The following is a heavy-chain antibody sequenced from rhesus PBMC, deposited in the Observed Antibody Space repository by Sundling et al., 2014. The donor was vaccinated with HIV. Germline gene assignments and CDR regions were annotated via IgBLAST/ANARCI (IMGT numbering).Heavy chain of an antibody. CDR1: GFTFSDHY. V-gene: IGHV3-110*01. CDR2: ISGSSSTP. Sequence: EVQLLESGGGLVQPGGSLRLSCVASGFTFSDHYMDWVRQAPGKGLEWVSSISGSSSTPLYPDSVKGRFTISRDNAKNTVYLQMNSLRAEDTAVYYCARDKEYCSGSGCYAGFDVWGPGVLVTVSS. D-gene: IGHD2-21*01. CDR3: ARDKEYCSGSGCYAGFDV. J-gene: IGHJ5-1*01.